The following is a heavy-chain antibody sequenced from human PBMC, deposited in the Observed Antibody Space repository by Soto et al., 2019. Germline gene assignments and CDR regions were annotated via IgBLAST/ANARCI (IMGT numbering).Heavy chain of an antibody. CDR2: IIPISDTT. V-gene: IGHV1-69*01. J-gene: IGHJ6*02. D-gene: IGHD2-2*01. Sequence: QVQLVQSGAEVKKPGSSVKVSCKASGGTFSSYAISWVRQAPGQGLEWMGGIIPISDTTNYAQKFQGSDRITADESTSTAYMELSSLRSEDTAVYYCARSQGSSTSLEVYYYYYYGMDVWGQGTTVTVSS. CDR3: ARSQGSSTSLEVYYYYYYGMDV. CDR1: GGTFSSYA.